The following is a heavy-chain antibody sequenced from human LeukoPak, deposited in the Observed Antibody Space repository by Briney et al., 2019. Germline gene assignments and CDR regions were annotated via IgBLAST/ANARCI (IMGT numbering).Heavy chain of an antibody. CDR1: GDSIGTYY. CDR2: IYYSGST. D-gene: IGHD6-19*01. J-gene: IGHJ4*02. Sequence: PSETLSLTCTVSGDSIGTYYWSWIRQSAGKGLEWTGYIYYSGSTNYNPSLKSRVTISVDTSKNQFSLKLSSVTAADTAIYYCARAVSGRFDYWGQGTLVTVSS. V-gene: IGHV4-59*08. CDR3: ARAVSGRFDY.